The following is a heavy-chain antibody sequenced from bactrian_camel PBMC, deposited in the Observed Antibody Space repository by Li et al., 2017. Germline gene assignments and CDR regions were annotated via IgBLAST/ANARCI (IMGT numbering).Heavy chain of an antibody. Sequence: HVQLVESGGGSVQAGGSLTLACSVSGYTYSGDCMAWFRQIPPNEREGLATIYGDAGTTLYADSVKGRFTISLDKAKSTMYLQMDTLKPDDTATYYCAATRGPLLVRYVFEEGRYKYWGQGTQVTVS. CDR1: GYTYSGDC. CDR2: IYGDAGTT. CDR3: AATRGPLLVRYVFEEGRYKY. J-gene: IGHJ4*01. D-gene: IGHD1*01. V-gene: IGHV3-3*01.